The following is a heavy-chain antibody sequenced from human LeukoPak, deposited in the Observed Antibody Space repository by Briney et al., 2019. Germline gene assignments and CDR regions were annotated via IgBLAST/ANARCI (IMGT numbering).Heavy chain of an antibody. V-gene: IGHV3-74*01. CDR3: AKIDFDY. Sequence: PGGSLRLSCAASGFXFSSYWIHWVRQAPGKGLVWVSRINSDGSTTTYADSVKGRFTISRDNAKNTLYLQLNSLRAEDTAVYYCAKIDFDYWGQGTLVTVSS. CDR1: GFXFSSYW. CDR2: INSDGSTT. J-gene: IGHJ4*02.